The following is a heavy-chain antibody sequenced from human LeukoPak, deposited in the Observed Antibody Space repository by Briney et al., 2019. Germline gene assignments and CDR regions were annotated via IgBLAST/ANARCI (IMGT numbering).Heavy chain of an antibody. CDR2: TSPYNGNT. CDR3: AGQMDSSSNNYYAYYFDY. J-gene: IGHJ4*02. CDR1: GFSFTSYG. Sequence: ASVKVSCKTSGFSFTSYGISWVRQAPGQGLEWMGWTSPYNGNTKYEQKLQGRVTMTTDTSTSTAYMELRSLRSDDTAVYYCAGQMDSSSNNYYAYYFDYWGQGTLVTVSS. V-gene: IGHV1-18*01. D-gene: IGHD3-22*01.